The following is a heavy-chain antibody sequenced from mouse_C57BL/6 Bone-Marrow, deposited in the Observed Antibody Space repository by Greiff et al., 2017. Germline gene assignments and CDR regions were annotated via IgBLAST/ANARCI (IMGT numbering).Heavy chain of an antibody. D-gene: IGHD2-4*01. V-gene: IGHV5-9*01. CDR3: ARQPYYENGNFDV. Sequence: EVMLVESGGGLVKPGGSLKLSCAASGFTFSSYTMYWVRQTPEQRLEWVATISGGGGNTYYPDSVKGRFTISRDNAKNTLYLQMSSLRSEDTALYYCARQPYYENGNFDVWGTGTTVTVSS. CDR1: GFTFSSYT. J-gene: IGHJ1*03. CDR2: ISGGGGNT.